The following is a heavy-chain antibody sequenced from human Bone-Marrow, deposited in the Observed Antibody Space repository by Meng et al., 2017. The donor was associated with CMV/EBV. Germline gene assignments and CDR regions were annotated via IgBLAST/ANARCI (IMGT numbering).Heavy chain of an antibody. CDR3: ARDLFQSYCSGGSCDAGSGWFDP. J-gene: IGHJ5*02. CDR2: ISGRGSSYI. Sequence: TWSRQAPGKGLEWISYISGRGSSYIYYADSVKGRFTISRDNAKNSRYLQMNSLRAEDTAVYYCARDLFQSYCSGGSCDAGSGWFDPWGQGTLVTVSS. V-gene: IGHV3-21*05. D-gene: IGHD2-15*01.